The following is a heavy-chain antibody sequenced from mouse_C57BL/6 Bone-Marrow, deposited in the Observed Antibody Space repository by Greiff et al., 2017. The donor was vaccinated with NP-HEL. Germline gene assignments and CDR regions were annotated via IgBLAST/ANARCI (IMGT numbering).Heavy chain of an antibody. CDR3: AVLRRIAY. V-gene: IGHV1-52*01. CDR2: IDPSDSET. Sequence: QVQLKESGAELVRPGSSVKLSCKASGYTFTSYWMHWVKQRPIQGLEWIGNIDPSDSETHYNQKFKDKATLTVDKSSSTAYMQLSSLTSEDSAVYYCAVLRRIAYWGQGTLVTVSA. CDR1: GYTFTSYW. J-gene: IGHJ3*01. D-gene: IGHD2-4*01.